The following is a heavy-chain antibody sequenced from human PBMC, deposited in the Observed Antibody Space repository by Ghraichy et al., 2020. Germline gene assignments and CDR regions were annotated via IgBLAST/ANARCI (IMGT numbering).Heavy chain of an antibody. CDR3: ARDGRGRDGYNPIFDY. V-gene: IGHV1-69*13. J-gene: IGHJ4*02. CDR2: IIPIFCTA. D-gene: IGHD5-24*01. CDR1: GGTFSSYA. Sequence: SVKVSCKASGGTFSSYAISWVRQAPGQGLEWMGGIIPIFCTANYAQKFQGRVTITADESTSTAYMELSSLRSEDTAVYYCARDGRGRDGYNPIFDYWGQGTLVTVSS.